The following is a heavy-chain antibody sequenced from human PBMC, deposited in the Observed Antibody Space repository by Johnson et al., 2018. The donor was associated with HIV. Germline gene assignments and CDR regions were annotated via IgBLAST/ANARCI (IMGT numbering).Heavy chain of an antibody. Sequence: VQLVESGGDLVQPGGSLRLSCVGSGFTFSTNWMSWVRQAPGKGLEWVANIKQDGSEKYYLDSVKGRFTISRDNAKNSLYVQMSSLRPEDTAVYFCARGGVSGYDLAAFGIGGQGTMVTGSA. J-gene: IGHJ3*02. CDR3: ARGGVSGYDLAAFGI. CDR2: IKQDGSEK. V-gene: IGHV3-7*02. D-gene: IGHD5-12*01. CDR1: GFTFSTNW.